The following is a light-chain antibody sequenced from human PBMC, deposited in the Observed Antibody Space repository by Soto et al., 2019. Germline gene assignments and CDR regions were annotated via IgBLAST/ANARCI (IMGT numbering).Light chain of an antibody. CDR2: DVS. Sequence: QSVLTQPRSVSGSPGQSVTISCIGTSSDVGGYNYVSWYQQHPGKAPKLMIYDVSKRPSGVPDRFSGSKSGNTASLTISGLPAEDEADYYCCSYAGSYTVIFGGGTKLTVL. J-gene: IGLJ2*01. CDR3: CSYAGSYTVI. V-gene: IGLV2-11*01. CDR1: SSDVGGYNY.